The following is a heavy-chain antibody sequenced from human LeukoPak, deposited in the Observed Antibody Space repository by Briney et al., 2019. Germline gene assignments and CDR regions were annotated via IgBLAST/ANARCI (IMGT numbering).Heavy chain of an antibody. CDR2: ISGSGGST. V-gene: IGHV3-23*01. Sequence: GGSLRLSCAAPGFTFSSYAMSWVRQAPGKGLEWVSAISGSGGSTYYADSVKGRFTISRDNSKNTLYLQMNSLRAEDTAVYYCAKDLLRYYDSSGYRYFDYWGQGTLVTVSS. CDR3: AKDLLRYYDSSGYRYFDY. CDR1: GFTFSSYA. D-gene: IGHD3-22*01. J-gene: IGHJ4*02.